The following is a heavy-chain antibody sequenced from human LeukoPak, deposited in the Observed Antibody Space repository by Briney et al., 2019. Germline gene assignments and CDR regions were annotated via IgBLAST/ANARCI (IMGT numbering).Heavy chain of an antibody. CDR2: IYTSGST. CDR1: GGSISSGSYY. D-gene: IGHD2-15*01. V-gene: IGHV4-61*02. Sequence: SETLSLTCTVSGGSISSGSYYWSWIRQPAGKGLEWIGRIYTSGSTNYNPSLKSRVTISVDKSKNQFSLKLSSVTAADTAVYYCARGYCSGGSCYNPSKYYYYYMDVWGKGTTVTISS. CDR3: ARGYCSGGSCYNPSKYYYYYMDV. J-gene: IGHJ6*03.